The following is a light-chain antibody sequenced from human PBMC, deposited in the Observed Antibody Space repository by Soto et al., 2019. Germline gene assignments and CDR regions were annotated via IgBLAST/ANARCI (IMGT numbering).Light chain of an antibody. CDR3: SSYTDSTTLV. J-gene: IGLJ2*01. Sequence: QSALTQPASVSGSPGQSITISCTGTSSDVGGYNYVSWSKQHPGKAPELMIYAVSSRPSGFSNHFSGSKSGNTASLTISGLQAEDEAHYYCSSYTDSTTLVFGGGTKLTVL. CDR2: AVS. V-gene: IGLV2-14*03. CDR1: SSDVGGYNY.